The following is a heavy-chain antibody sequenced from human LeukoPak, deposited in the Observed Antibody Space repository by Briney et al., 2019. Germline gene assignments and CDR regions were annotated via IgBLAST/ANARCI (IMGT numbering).Heavy chain of an antibody. J-gene: IGHJ4*02. CDR1: GGSISSSSYY. CDR2: IYYSGST. Sequence: SETLSLTCTVSGGSISSSSYYWGWIRQPPGKGLEWIGYIYYSGSTNYNPSLKSRVTISVDTSKNQFSLKLSSVTAADTAVYYCAREFDYDILTGYYGRGYFDHWGQGTLVTVSS. D-gene: IGHD3-9*01. V-gene: IGHV4-61*01. CDR3: AREFDYDILTGYYGRGYFDH.